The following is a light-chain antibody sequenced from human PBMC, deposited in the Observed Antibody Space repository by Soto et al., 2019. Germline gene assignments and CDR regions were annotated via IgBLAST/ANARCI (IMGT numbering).Light chain of an antibody. CDR1: QSVSSS. V-gene: IGKV3-11*01. CDR2: DAT. Sequence: EIVVTQAPSTLSLSSGDRATLSCTASQSVSSSLAWYLQIPGHAPRLLIKDATSRASGIPARFSGSASGTDFPLTISILEHEDFAYYCCQQRSYSDTFGGGTKVDI. J-gene: IGKJ4*01. CDR3: QQRSYSDT.